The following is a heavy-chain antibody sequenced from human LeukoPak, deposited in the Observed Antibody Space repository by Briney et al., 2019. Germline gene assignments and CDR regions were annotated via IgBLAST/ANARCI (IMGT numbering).Heavy chain of an antibody. CDR2: IIPILGIA. D-gene: IGHD1-1*01. CDR3: ARAVVQLDPYGMDV. V-gene: IGHV1-69*04. J-gene: IGHJ6*02. Sequence: SVTVSCKASGYTFTSYGISWVRQAPGQGLEWMGRIIPILGIANYAQKFQGRVTITADKSTSTAYMELSSLRSEDTAVYYCARAVVQLDPYGMDVWGQGTTVTVSS. CDR1: GYTFTSYG.